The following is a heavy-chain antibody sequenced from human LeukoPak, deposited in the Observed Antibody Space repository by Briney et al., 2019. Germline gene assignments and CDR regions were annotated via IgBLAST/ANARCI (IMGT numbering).Heavy chain of an antibody. CDR2: ISSRSTTI. V-gene: IGHV3-11*01. CDR3: GKGSLAVPATPLDF. CDR1: GFDFSNSF. Sequence: PGGSLRLSCTASGFDFSNSFMSWLRQAPGKGLEWISYISSRSTTIYYADSVKGRFTISRDNAKNTVYLQMNNLRVDDTAVFYCGKGSLAVPATPLDFWGQGTLVTVSS. J-gene: IGHJ4*02. D-gene: IGHD2-15*01.